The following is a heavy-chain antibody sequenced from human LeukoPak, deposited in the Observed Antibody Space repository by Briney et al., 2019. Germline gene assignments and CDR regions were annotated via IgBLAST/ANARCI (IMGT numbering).Heavy chain of an antibody. Sequence: ETLSLTCSVSGGSISSSSSYWGWIRQPPGKGLEWIGRIYYSGSIFDNPALKSRVTICVDTSKNEFSLKLSSVTAADTAVYYCARVRDYXYYMDVWGKGTTVTVSS. CDR3: ARVRDYXYYMDV. J-gene: IGHJ6*03. CDR2: IYYSGSI. V-gene: IGHV4-39*01. CDR1: GGSISSSSSY.